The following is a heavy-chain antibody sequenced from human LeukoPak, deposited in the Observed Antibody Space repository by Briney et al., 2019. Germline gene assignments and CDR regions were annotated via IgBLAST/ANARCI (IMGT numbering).Heavy chain of an antibody. CDR2: ISYDGSNK. CDR3: AKGSSAGTWGDWFGP. V-gene: IGHV3-30*18. CDR1: GFTFSNYG. Sequence: GGSLRLSCAASGFTFSNYGMHWVRQAPGKGLEWVAVISYDGSNKYYADSVKGRFTISRDNSKSTLSLQMNSLRVEDTAVYYCAKGSSAGTWGDWFGPWGQGTLVTVSS. J-gene: IGHJ5*02. D-gene: IGHD1-7*01.